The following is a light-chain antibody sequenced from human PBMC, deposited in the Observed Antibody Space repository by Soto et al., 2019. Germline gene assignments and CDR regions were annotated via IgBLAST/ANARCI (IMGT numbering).Light chain of an antibody. J-gene: IGLJ1*01. V-gene: IGLV2-14*01. CDR2: EVS. CDR3: SSYTSGNTLV. CDR1: TNDVGGYKY. Sequence: QSVLTQPASVSVSPGQSITISCTGTTNDVGGYKYVSWYQQHPGKAPQLMIYEVSNRPSGVSNRFSGSKSGNTASLTISGLQAEDEADYYCSSYTSGNTLVFGTGTNVTVL.